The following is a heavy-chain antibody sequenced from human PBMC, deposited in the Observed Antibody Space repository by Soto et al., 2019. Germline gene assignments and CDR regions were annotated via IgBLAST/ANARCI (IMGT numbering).Heavy chain of an antibody. CDR1: GFTFINYA. D-gene: IGHD3-16*01. CDR3: AKSPWAYYYYMDV. V-gene: IGHV3-23*01. Sequence: EVQLLESGGGLVQPGGSLRLSCAASGFTFINYAMSWVRQAPGKGLEWVSAISGNGGSTYYADSVKGRFTVSRDNSKDTLYLQMNGLRAYDTAIYYCAKSPWAYYYYMDVWSNGTTVTVSS. CDR2: ISGNGGST. J-gene: IGHJ6*03.